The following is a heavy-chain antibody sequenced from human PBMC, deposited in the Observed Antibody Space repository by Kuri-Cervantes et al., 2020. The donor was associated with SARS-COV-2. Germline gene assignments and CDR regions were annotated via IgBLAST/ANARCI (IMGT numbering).Heavy chain of an antibody. CDR3: ARALQGRNCSSTSCPIVWYFDL. J-gene: IGHJ2*01. CDR1: GFTFSSYW. CDR2: IKQDGSEK. Sequence: GESLKISCAASGFTFSSYWMSWVRQAPGKGLEWVANIKQDGSEKYYVDSVKGRFTISRDNAKNSLYLQMNSLRAEDTAVYYCARALQGRNCSSTSCPIVWYFDLWGRGTLVTVSS. V-gene: IGHV3-7*01. D-gene: IGHD2-2*01.